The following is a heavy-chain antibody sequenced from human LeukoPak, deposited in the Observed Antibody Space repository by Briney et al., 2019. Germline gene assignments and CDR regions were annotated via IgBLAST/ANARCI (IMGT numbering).Heavy chain of an antibody. V-gene: IGHV3-21*01. CDR3: ARADCRTASCFLDN. CDR2: ISPSGTDM. D-gene: IGHD2-2*01. CDR1: GFTFSVST. Sequence: PGGSLRLSCAASGFTFSVSTMTWVRQAPGKRLEWVSSISPSGTDMYFAQSLKGRFTISRDNTWGTVSRQMSRLRVDDTAVYYCARADCRTASCFLDNWGQGTLVTVSS. J-gene: IGHJ4*02.